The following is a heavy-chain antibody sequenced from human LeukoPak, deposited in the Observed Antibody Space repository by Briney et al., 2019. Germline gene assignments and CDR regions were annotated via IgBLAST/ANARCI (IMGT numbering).Heavy chain of an antibody. CDR1: DASISSDTYS. D-gene: IGHD6-19*01. Sequence: PSETLSLTCAVSDASISSDTYSWSWIRRPPGKGLEWIGYIYYSGRTVYNPSFRSRLTISLEMSKNQFSLRLSSVTAADTALYYCARGTLYSGWSYYFDSWGQGTLVTVSS. CDR3: ARGTLYSGWSYYFDS. J-gene: IGHJ4*02. CDR2: IYYSGRT. V-gene: IGHV4-30-4*07.